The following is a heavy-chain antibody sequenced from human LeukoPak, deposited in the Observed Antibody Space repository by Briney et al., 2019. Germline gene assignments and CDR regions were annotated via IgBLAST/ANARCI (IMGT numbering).Heavy chain of an antibody. CDR2: ISTYNAKT. Sequence: GASVKASCKASRYTFTTYGIIWVRQAPGQGLEWTGWISTYNAKTKYAQNLQGRVAMTTDTSTSTVYMELRSLTSDDTAVYYCARDTGSNFFDPWGQGTLVTVAS. CDR1: RYTFTTYG. J-gene: IGHJ5*02. V-gene: IGHV1-18*01. CDR3: ARDTGSNFFDP. D-gene: IGHD1-26*01.